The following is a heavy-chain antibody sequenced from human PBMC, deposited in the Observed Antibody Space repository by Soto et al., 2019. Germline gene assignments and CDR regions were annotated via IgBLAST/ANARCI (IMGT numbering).Heavy chain of an antibody. D-gene: IGHD4-17*01. V-gene: IGHV3-11*03. Sequence: PGGSLRLSCVGFGFTFSDYYMSWIRQAPGKGLEWVSYISSTSSYTNHADSVKGRFTISRDNAKNSQDLQMNSLRAEDTAVYYCARRPYGDYGDYFDYWGQGTLVTVSS. J-gene: IGHJ4*02. CDR1: GFTFSDYY. CDR3: ARRPYGDYGDYFDY. CDR2: ISSTSSYT.